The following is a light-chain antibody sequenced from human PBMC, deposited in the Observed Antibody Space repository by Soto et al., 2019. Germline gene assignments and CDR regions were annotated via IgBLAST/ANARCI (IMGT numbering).Light chain of an antibody. V-gene: IGLV2-14*01. CDR3: SSYRSGSTLVI. CDR1: SRDIGDYNY. J-gene: IGLJ2*01. CDR2: DVS. Sequence: QSALTQPASVSGSHGQSITISCTGSSRDIGDYNYVSWYQQHPDKAPKLMIYDVSNRPSGVSNRFSGSKSGNTASLTISGLQAEDEARYFCSSYRSGSTLVIFGGGTQRTVL.